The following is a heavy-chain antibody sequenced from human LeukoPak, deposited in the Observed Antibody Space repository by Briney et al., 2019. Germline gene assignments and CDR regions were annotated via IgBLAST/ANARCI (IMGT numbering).Heavy chain of an antibody. CDR1: GVSLSSYD. J-gene: IGHJ4*02. D-gene: IGHD4-17*01. Sequence: SGTLSLSCAVSGVSLSSYDWTWVRQPAGKGLEWIWRIYTSGSTNYNPALKSRVTMSVDTSKNQFSLKLSSVTAADTAVYYCARDRPDYGDSNFDYWGQGTLVTVSS. CDR3: ARDRPDYGDSNFDY. CDR2: IYTSGST. V-gene: IGHV4-4*07.